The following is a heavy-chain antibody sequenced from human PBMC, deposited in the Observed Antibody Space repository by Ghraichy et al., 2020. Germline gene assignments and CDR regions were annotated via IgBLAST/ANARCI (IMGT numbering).Heavy chain of an antibody. CDR2: IDSSSSYI. D-gene: IGHD2-15*01. Sequence: GSLRLSCAASGLTFSSYSMSWVRQAPGKGLEWVSSIDSSSSYIYYADSLKGRFTISRDNAKNSLYLQMNSLRAEDTGIYYCARDWGYCSGGRCYTDAFDLCGQGTMVTVSS. CDR3: ARDWGYCSGGRCYTDAFDL. V-gene: IGHV3-21*01. J-gene: IGHJ3*01. CDR1: GLTFSSYS.